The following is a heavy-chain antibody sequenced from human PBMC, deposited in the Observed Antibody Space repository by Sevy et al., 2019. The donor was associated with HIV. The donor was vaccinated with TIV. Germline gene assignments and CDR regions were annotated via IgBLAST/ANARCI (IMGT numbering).Heavy chain of an antibody. J-gene: IGHJ4*02. V-gene: IGHV1-58*01. D-gene: IGHD3-9*01. CDR1: GFTFTSSA. Sequence: ASVKVSCKASGFTFTSSAVQWVRQARGQRLEWIGWIVVGSGNTNYAQKFQERVTITRDMSTSTAYMELSSLRSEDTAVYYCAAGTPEGRYFDWLSSGLDYWGQGTLVTVSS. CDR2: IVVGSGNT. CDR3: AAGTPEGRYFDWLSSGLDY.